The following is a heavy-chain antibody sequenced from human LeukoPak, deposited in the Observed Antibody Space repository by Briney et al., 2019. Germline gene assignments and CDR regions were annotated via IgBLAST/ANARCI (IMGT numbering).Heavy chain of an antibody. V-gene: IGHV4-59*10. Sequence: SETLSLTCAVYGGSFSGYYWSWIRQPAGKGLEWIGRIYTSGSTNYNPSLKSRVTMSVDTSKNQFSLKLSSVTAADTAVYYCARVRFFSGDRNYYYYGMDVWGQGTTVTVSS. J-gene: IGHJ6*02. CDR1: GGSFSGYY. CDR3: ARVRFFSGDRNYYYYGMDV. CDR2: IYTSGST. D-gene: IGHD3-3*01.